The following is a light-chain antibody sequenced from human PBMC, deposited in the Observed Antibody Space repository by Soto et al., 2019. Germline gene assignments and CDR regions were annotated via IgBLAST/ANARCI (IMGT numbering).Light chain of an antibody. J-gene: IGLJ2*01. CDR2: DVS. CDR3: CSYTSSSAYVL. V-gene: IGLV2-14*01. CDR1: SSDVGGYNY. Sequence: QSALTQPASVSGSPGQSITISCTGTSSDVGGYNYVSWYQQHPGKAPKLMIYDVSDRPSGVSNRFSRSKSGNTASLTISGLQAEDEADFYCCSYTSSSAYVLFGGGTKLTVL.